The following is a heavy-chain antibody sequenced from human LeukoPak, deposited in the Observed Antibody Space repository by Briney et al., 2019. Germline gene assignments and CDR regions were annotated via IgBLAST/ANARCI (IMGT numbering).Heavy chain of an antibody. V-gene: IGHV3-48*03. CDR2: ISSSGSTI. Sequence: GGSLRLSCAASGFTFSSYEMNWVRQAPGKGREWVSYISSSGSTIYYADSVKGRFTISRDNAKNSLYLQMNSLRAEDTAVYYCARAERAVAGRYWGQGTLVTVSS. CDR3: ARAERAVAGRY. D-gene: IGHD6-19*01. CDR1: GFTFSSYE. J-gene: IGHJ4*02.